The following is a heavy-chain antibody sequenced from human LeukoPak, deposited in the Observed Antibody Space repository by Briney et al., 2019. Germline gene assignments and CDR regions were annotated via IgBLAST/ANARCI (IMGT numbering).Heavy chain of an antibody. Sequence: GGSLRLSCAASGFTFSSYSMNWVRQAPGKGLEWVSSISSSSSYIYYADSVKGRFTISRDNAKNSLYLQMNSLRAEDTAVYYCASHAYYYDSSGRTDNWGQGTLVTVSS. CDR3: ASHAYYYDSSGRTDN. CDR1: GFTFSSYS. D-gene: IGHD3-22*01. CDR2: ISSSSSYI. J-gene: IGHJ4*02. V-gene: IGHV3-21*01.